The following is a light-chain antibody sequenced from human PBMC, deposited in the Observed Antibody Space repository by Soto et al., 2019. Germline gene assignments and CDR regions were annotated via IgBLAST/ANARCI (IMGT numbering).Light chain of an antibody. CDR1: SSNIGAGYD. CDR3: QTCDSSLSGCF. J-gene: IGLJ1*01. CDR2: VNS. V-gene: IGLV1-40*01. Sequence: QSVLTQPPSGSGAPGQRVTISCTGSSSNIGAGYDVNWYQQLPRRAPKLLIYVNSNRPSGVPDRFSGSKSGTSASLAITGLQAEDEADYYCQTCDSSLSGCFFGTGNKVTVL.